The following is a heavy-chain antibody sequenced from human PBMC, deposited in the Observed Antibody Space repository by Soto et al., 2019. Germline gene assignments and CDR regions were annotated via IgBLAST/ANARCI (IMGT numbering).Heavy chain of an antibody. J-gene: IGHJ6*02. Sequence: QVQLVQSGAEVKKPGSSVTVSCKASGGTFSRYAISWVRQAPGPGLEWMGGILPVFGTANYAQKFQGRVTMTADESTSTADRELSSRRAEDTAVYDCAKEQAKTGTHPEAGDYYYYGRDGWGQGTTVTVSS. CDR1: GGTFSRYA. CDR2: ILPVFGTA. D-gene: IGHD1-1*01. V-gene: IGHV1-69*01. CDR3: AKEQAKTGTHPEAGDYYYYGRDG.